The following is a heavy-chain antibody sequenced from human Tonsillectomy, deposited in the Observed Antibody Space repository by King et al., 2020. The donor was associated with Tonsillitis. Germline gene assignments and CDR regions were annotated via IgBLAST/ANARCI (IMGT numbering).Heavy chain of an antibody. Sequence: EQLVQSGAEVKRPGASVKVSCKASGYTFTGYYMHWVRQAPGLGLEWMGWINPNSGGTNYAQKFQGRVTMTRDTSIRTAYMELSRLRTDDTAMYYCAGARLGMDVWGQGTTVTVSS. CDR3: AGARLGMDV. D-gene: IGHD3-16*01. CDR2: INPNSGGT. J-gene: IGHJ6*02. V-gene: IGHV1-2*02. CDR1: GYTFTGYY.